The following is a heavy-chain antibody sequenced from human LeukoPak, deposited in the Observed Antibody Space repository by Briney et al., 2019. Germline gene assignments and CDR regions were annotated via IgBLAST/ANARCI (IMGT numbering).Heavy chain of an antibody. D-gene: IGHD5-18*01. J-gene: IGHJ4*02. V-gene: IGHV3-11*01. CDR1: GFTFSDYY. CDR3: ATDVGQLWSPDN. CDR2: ISGSGNTI. Sequence: PGGSLRLSCAASGFTFSDYYMSWIRQAPGKGLEWVSYISGSGNTIYYADSVKGRFTISRDNAKNSVHLHMNRLRADDTAVYYCATDVGQLWSPDNWGQGTLVTVSS.